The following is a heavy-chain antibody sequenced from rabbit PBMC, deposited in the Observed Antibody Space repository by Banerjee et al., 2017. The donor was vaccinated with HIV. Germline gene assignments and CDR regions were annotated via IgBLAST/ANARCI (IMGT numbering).Heavy chain of an antibody. CDR1: GIDFSSYYH. CDR3: ARDFKL. V-gene: IGHV1S40*01. Sequence: QSLEESGGGLVKPGGTLTLTCKASGIDFSSYYHMSWVRQAPGKGLEWIGWIWLSSGSTWYASWAKGRFTISKTSSTTATLQMTSLTAADTATYFCARDFKLWGQGTLVTVS. CDR2: IWLSSGST. J-gene: IGHJ4*01.